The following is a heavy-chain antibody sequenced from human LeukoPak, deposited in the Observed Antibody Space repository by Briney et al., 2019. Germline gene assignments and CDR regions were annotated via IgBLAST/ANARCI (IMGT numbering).Heavy chain of an antibody. CDR1: GDSISSYY. Sequence: SETLSLTCTVSGDSISSYYWSWIRQPPGKGLEWIGYIFDSENCKYNPSLESRVIISVDTSKDQLSLKLTSVTAADTAVYYCARFSSQLLKTGGFDSWGQGTLVTVFS. D-gene: IGHD1-26*01. CDR2: IFDSENC. V-gene: IGHV4-59*01. J-gene: IGHJ4*02. CDR3: ARFSSQLLKTGGFDS.